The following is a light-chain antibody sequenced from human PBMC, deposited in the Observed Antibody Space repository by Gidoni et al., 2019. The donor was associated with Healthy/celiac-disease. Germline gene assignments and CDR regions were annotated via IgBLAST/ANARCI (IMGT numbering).Light chain of an antibody. CDR3: QQYGSSPVT. J-gene: IGKJ2*01. CDR2: GAS. Sequence: EIVLTQSPGTLSLSPGERATLSCRASQSVSSSYLAWYQQKPGQAPRLLIYGASSRATGIPDRFSGSGSGTDFTLTISRLEPEDFAEYYCQQYGSSPVTFGQGTKLEIK. V-gene: IGKV3-20*01. CDR1: QSVSSSY.